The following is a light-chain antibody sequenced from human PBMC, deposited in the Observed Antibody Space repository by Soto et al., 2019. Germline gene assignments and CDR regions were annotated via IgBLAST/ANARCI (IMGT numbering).Light chain of an antibody. J-gene: IGLJ1*01. CDR1: SSDVGAYNY. V-gene: IGLV2-8*01. CDR3: SSYAGSNTYV. Sequence: QSVLTQPPSASGSPGQSVTISCTGTSSDVGAYNYVSWYQQHPGKAPKLMIYEVSKRPSGVPDRFYGSKSGNTASLTVSGLQAEDETDYYCSSYAGSNTYVFGTGTKVTVL. CDR2: EVS.